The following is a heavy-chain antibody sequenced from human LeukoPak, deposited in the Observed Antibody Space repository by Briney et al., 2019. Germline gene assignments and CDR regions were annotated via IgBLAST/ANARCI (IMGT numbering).Heavy chain of an antibody. D-gene: IGHD3-22*01. CDR3: AKAAIVEVGAFDI. V-gene: IGHV3-23*01. Sequence: VGSLRLSCAASGFTFSSYGMSWVRQAPGKGLEWVSAISGSGGSTYYADSVKGRFTISRDNSKNTLYLQMNSLRAEDTAVYYCAKAAIVEVGAFDIWGQGTMVTVSS. J-gene: IGHJ3*02. CDR2: ISGSGGST. CDR1: GFTFSSYG.